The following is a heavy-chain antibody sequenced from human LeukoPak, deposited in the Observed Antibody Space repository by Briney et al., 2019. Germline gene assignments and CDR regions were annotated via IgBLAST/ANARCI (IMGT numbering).Heavy chain of an antibody. Sequence: PGGSLRLSCAASGFTFSSYAMTWVRQSPRKGLEWVATISGRGGSIYYADSVKGRFTISRDNSKDTLYLQMNSLRAEDTAVYYCAKRPTGTTIYYYYGMDVWGQGTTVTVSS. CDR2: ISGRGGSI. D-gene: IGHD1-1*01. V-gene: IGHV3-23*01. CDR3: AKRPTGTTIYYYYGMDV. CDR1: GFTFSSYA. J-gene: IGHJ6*02.